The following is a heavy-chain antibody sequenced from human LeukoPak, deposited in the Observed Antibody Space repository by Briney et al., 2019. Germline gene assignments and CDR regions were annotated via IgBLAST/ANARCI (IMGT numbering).Heavy chain of an antibody. J-gene: IGHJ4*02. CDR1: GFTFRSYA. Sequence: QPGGSLRLSCAASGFTFRSYAMSWVRQAPGKGLGWVSAISGSGGSTYYADSVKGRFTVSRDSSKNMLYLQMNSLRGDDTAVYYCAKEFDSGGFFDYWGQGTLVTVSS. CDR2: ISGSGGST. D-gene: IGHD3-22*01. CDR3: AKEFDSGGFFDY. V-gene: IGHV3-23*01.